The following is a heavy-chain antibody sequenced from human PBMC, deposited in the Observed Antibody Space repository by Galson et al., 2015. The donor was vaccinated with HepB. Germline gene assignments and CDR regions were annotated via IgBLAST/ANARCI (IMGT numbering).Heavy chain of an antibody. CDR2: IDPSDSYT. D-gene: IGHD6-13*01. V-gene: IGHV5-10-1*01. CDR1: GYSFTSYW. J-gene: IGHJ3*02. Sequence: GAEVKKPGESLRISCKGSGYSFTSYWISWVRQMPGKGLEWMGRIDPSDSYTNYSPSFQGHVTISADKSISTAYLQWSSLKASDTAMYYCARPRFSYSSSWADAVDIWGQGTMVTVSS. CDR3: ARPRFSYSSSWADAVDI.